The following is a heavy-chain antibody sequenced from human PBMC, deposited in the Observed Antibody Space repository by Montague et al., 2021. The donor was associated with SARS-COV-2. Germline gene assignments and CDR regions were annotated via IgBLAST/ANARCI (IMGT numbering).Heavy chain of an antibody. CDR1: GFDFFNFD. J-gene: IGHJ4*02. D-gene: IGHD2-8*01. V-gene: IGHV3-48*03. CDR2: ISSSGATI. CDR3: ATNKYCTLHDCLHGRHYFDH. Sequence: SLRLSCAASGFDFFNFDMAWVRQAPGRGLEWISDISSSGATILYADSLKVRFTISRDNIQKSPYLQMNRLRAEDTAVYYCATNKYCTLHDCLHGRHYFDHWGQGTLVTVSS.